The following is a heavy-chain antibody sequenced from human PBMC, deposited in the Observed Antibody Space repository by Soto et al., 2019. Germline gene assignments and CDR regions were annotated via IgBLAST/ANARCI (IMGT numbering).Heavy chain of an antibody. CDR2: TYYSGSA. D-gene: IGHD2-15*01. V-gene: IGHV4-39*01. Sequence: SETLSLTCTVPGGSISSSSYHWGWVRQPPGQGLEGIGRTYYSGSAHYNPPLKSRVAISLHTSKNQFSLKLSSVTAADTAVYYCARGYCSGGSCYSFANYYYYMDVWGKGTTVTVSS. J-gene: IGHJ6*03. CDR1: GGSISSSSYH. CDR3: ARGYCSGGSCYSFANYYYYMDV.